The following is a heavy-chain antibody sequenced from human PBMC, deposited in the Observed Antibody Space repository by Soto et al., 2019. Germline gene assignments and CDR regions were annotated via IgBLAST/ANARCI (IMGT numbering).Heavy chain of an antibody. Sequence: QVQLVQSGAEVKKPGASVKVSCEATGYTFTGNYLHWVRQAPGQGLEWMGWIHPHSGATKYAQKFQGWDTMTRDTSISTAYLDLSSLKSNDTAVYYCVREGVGPTYGWFDPWGQGTLVTVSS. J-gene: IGHJ5*02. V-gene: IGHV1-2*04. CDR2: IHPHSGAT. CDR1: GYTFTGNY. CDR3: VREGVGPTYGWFDP. D-gene: IGHD2-8*01.